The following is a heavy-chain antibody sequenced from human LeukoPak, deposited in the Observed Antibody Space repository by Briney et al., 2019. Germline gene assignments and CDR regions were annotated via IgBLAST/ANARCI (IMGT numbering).Heavy chain of an antibody. V-gene: IGHV4-59*12. CDR3: ARDGNPWNLDV. CDR2: MYYSGRT. D-gene: IGHD1-14*01. CDR1: GGSLSPYY. J-gene: IGHJ2*01. Sequence: SQTLSLTCTVSGGSLSPYYWTWIRQSPGKALEWIGYMYYSGRTSYNPSLKSRVTMSVDTSKNQFSLQLSSVTAADTAVYYCARDGNPWNLDVRGRGTLVTVSS.